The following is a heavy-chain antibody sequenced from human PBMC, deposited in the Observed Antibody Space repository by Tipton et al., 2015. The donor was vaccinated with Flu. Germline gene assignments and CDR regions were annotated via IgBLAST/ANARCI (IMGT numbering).Heavy chain of an antibody. J-gene: IGHJ3*02. D-gene: IGHD2-8*01. Sequence: LRLSCTVSGGSIRTYYWSWIRQPPGKGLEWIGYIYYTGSTSFNPSLKSRVTMSVDTSKNQLSLKLTSVTAADTAVYYCARDLIEIFDIWGQGTVVTVSS. V-gene: IGHV4-59*01. CDR1: GGSIRTYY. CDR2: IYYTGST. CDR3: ARDLIEIFDI.